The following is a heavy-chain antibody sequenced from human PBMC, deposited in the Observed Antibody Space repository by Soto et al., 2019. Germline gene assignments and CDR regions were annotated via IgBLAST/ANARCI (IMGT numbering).Heavy chain of an antibody. V-gene: IGHV1-2*04. CDR3: ARDGARYYDFWSGYPSNGMDV. CDR1: GYTFTGYY. J-gene: IGHJ6*02. CDR2: INPNSGGT. Sequence: ASVKVSCKASGYTFTGYYMHWLRESAGQGLEWMGWINPNSGGTNYAQKFQGWVTMTRDTSISTAYMELSRLRSDDTAVYYCARDGARYYDFWSGYPSNGMDVWGQGTTVTVSS. D-gene: IGHD3-3*01.